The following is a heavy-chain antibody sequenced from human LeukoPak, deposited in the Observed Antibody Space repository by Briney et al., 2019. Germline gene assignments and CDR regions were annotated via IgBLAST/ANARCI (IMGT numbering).Heavy chain of an antibody. CDR1: GVSISSSSYY. V-gene: IGHV4-39*01. D-gene: IGHD6-13*01. CDR2: IYYSGST. CDR3: ARRLGTIAAAGIAVYYYYYYMDV. J-gene: IGHJ6*03. Sequence: SETLSLTCTVSGVSISSSSYYWGWIRQPPGKGLEWIGSIYYSGSTYYNPSLKSRVTISVDTSKNQFSLKLSSVTAADTAVYYCARRLGTIAAAGIAVYYYYYYMDVWGKGTTVTVSS.